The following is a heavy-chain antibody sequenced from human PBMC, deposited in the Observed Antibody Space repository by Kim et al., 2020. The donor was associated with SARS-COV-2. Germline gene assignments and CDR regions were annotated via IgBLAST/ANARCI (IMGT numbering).Heavy chain of an antibody. J-gene: IGHJ4*01. V-gene: IGHV3-30*04. D-gene: IGHD2-2*01. CDR1: GFTFSNDA. Sequence: GGSLRLSCATSGFTFSNDAMHWVRQAPGKGLEWVGGISRYNDGVRLYKDAVKGGCTISRGDAKNNLLQQMKSRPAKEAAAEYYWTDAKAADQDYYYYWG. CDR2: ISRYNDGVR. CDR3: WTDAKAADQDYYYY.